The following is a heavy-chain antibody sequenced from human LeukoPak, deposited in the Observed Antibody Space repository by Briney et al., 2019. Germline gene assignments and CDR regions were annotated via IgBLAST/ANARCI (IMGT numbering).Heavy chain of an antibody. CDR3: ARDIYCSSTSCYNNWFDP. D-gene: IGHD2-2*02. Sequence: ASVKVSCKASGGTFGSYAISWVRQAPGQGLEWMGGIIPIFGTANYAQKFQGRVTITTDESTSTAYMELSSLRSEDTAVYYCARDIYCSSTSCYNNWFDPWGQGTLVTVSS. CDR1: GGTFGSYA. V-gene: IGHV1-69*05. CDR2: IIPIFGTA. J-gene: IGHJ5*02.